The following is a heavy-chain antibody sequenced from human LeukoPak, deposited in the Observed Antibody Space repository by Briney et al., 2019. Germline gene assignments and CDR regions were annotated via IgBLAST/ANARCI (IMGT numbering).Heavy chain of an antibody. V-gene: IGHV4-34*01. CDR2: INHSGST. D-gene: IGHD4-23*01. Sequence: SETLSLTCAVYGGSFSGYYWSWIRQPPGKGLEWIGEINHSGSTNYNPSLKSRVTISVDTSKNQFSLKLSSVTAADTAVYYCARGGGGSTVVTRGYNWFDPWGQGTLVTVSS. J-gene: IGHJ5*02. CDR3: ARGGGGSTVVTRGYNWFDP. CDR1: GGSFSGYY.